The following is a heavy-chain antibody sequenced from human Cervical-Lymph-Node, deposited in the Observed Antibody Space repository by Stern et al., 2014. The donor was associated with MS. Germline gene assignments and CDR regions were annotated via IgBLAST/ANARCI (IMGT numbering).Heavy chain of an antibody. CDR1: GYNFPNYW. CDR3: AKGAGATLRRFDF. CDR2: LYPADSDT. Sequence: EVQLVESGAEVKKSGESLKISCKATGYNFPNYWIGWVRQMPGKGLEWMGILYPADSDTRYSPSFQGQVTISADRSTNPAYLQWNSLKASDTAIYFCAKGAGATLRRFDFWGQGTLVTVSS. V-gene: IGHV5-51*03. D-gene: IGHD1-14*01. J-gene: IGHJ4*02.